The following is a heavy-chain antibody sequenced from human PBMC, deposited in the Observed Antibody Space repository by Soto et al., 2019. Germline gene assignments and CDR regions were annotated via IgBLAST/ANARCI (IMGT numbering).Heavy chain of an antibody. J-gene: IGHJ4*02. CDR1: GFTFSDYD. D-gene: IGHD6-19*01. CDR2: IGTTRAT. V-gene: IGHV3-13*01. CDR3: ARAGIGWYAAMDF. Sequence: EVYLVESGGGLVQPGGSLRLSCLVSGFTFSDYDMHWVRQAPGKPLEWVGAIGTTRATYSPDSMEGRFTISRENVKNSVYLHVTSLRAGDTAVSLGARAGIGWYAAMDFWGGGTVVTVS.